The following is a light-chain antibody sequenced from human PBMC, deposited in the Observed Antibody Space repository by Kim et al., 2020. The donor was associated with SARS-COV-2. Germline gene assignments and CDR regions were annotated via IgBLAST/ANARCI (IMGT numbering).Light chain of an antibody. V-gene: IGKV3-15*01. CDR2: GES. J-gene: IGKJ5*01. Sequence: PGERATLARSARQRISSSLAWDQQKPGKAPRVLIYGESARATGVQARLSGSGDGTEFTLTISNLQSEDFAVYYCQQYAYWRAFGQGTRRESK. CDR3: QQYAYWRA. CDR1: QRISSS.